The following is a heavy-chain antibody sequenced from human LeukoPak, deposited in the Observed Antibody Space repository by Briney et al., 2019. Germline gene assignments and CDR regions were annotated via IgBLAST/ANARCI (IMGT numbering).Heavy chain of an antibody. D-gene: IGHD5-18*01. J-gene: IGHJ4*02. CDR3: ARARTWIQLWFLDY. Sequence: GGSLRLSCAASGFTFSSYAMSWVRQAPGKGLEWVSAISGSGGSTYYADSVKGRFAISRDNSKNTLYLQMNSLRAEDTAVYYCARARTWIQLWFLDYWGQGTLVTVSS. CDR1: GFTFSSYA. CDR2: ISGSGGST. V-gene: IGHV3-23*01.